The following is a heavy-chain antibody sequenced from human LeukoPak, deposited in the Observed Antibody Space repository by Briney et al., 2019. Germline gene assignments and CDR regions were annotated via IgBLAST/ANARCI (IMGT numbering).Heavy chain of an antibody. CDR2: IVVGSGNT. CDR1: GFTFTSSA. D-gene: IGHD3-9*01. V-gene: IGHV1-58*02. Sequence: ASVKVSCKASGFTFTSSAMQWVRQARGQRLEWIGWIVVGSGNTNYAQKFQERVTITRDMSTSTAYMELSSLRSEDTAVYYCAADPDYDILTGYKNWGQGTLATVSS. J-gene: IGHJ4*02. CDR3: AADPDYDILTGYKN.